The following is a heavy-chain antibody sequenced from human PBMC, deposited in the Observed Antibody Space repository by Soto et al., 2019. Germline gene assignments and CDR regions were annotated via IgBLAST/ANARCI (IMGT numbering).Heavy chain of an antibody. Sequence: PGESLKISCKGSGYSFACYWITWVRQKPGKGLEWRRRIDSDDSRTGYSPSFRGHVTISATQYITTVFLQRSSLKASETANDYRARQRYDSDTRPNFHYYFDSWGHGNPVPVSS. J-gene: IGHJ4*01. CDR2: IDSDDSRT. V-gene: IGHV5-10-1*01. CDR3: ARQRYDSDTRPNFHYYFDS. CDR1: GYSFACYW. D-gene: IGHD3-22*01.